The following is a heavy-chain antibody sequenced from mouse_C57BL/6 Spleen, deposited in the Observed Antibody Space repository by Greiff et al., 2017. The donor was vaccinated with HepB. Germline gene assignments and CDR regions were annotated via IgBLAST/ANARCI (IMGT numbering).Heavy chain of an antibody. Sequence: EVKLMESGEGLVKPGGSLKLSCAASGFTFSSYAMSWVRQTPEKRLEWVAYISSGGDYIYYADTVKGRFTISRDNARNTLYLQMSSLKSEDTAMYYCTRGPLYGSSYDWYFDVWGTGTTVTVSS. CDR2: ISSGGDYI. CDR1: GFTFSSYA. V-gene: IGHV5-9-1*02. J-gene: IGHJ1*03. D-gene: IGHD1-1*01. CDR3: TRGPLYGSSYDWYFDV.